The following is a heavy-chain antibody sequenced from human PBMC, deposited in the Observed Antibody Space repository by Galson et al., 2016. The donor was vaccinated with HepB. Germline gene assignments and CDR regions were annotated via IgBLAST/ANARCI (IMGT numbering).Heavy chain of an antibody. D-gene: IGHD6-19*01. V-gene: IGHV3-64D*09. CDR1: GFTFSDFP. J-gene: IGHJ4*02. Sequence: SLRLSCAAFGFTFSDFPMHWVRQAPGKGLEYVSAISTNGHSTNYADSVKDRFIVSRDNSKNTLYLQLTTLKTEDTAVYYCVKSRSSGWQTFDYWGQGTLVTVSS. CDR2: ISTNGHST. CDR3: VKSRSSGWQTFDY.